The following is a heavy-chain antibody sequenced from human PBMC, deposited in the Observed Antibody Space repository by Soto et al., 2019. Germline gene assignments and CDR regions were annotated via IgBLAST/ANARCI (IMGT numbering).Heavy chain of an antibody. CDR2: MNPNSGHT. CDR1: GYAFTTYD. D-gene: IGHD3-10*01. V-gene: IGHV1-8*01. Sequence: QVQLVQSGAEVKKPGASVKVSCKASGYAFTTYDINWVRQATGQGPEWMGWMNPNSGHTVYAQKFQGRVTLIRDTSINTAYMELSSLRSEDTAVYYCARGGMWFGGYGVDVGGQGTTVTVSS. CDR3: ARGGMWFGGYGVDV. J-gene: IGHJ6*02.